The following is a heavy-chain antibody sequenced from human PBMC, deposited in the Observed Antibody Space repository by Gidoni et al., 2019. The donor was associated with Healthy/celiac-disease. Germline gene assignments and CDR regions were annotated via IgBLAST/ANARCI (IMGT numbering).Heavy chain of an antibody. CDR3: TREMEAYYYGSGSYHDAFDI. CDR1: GFSLGDYA. Sequence: EVQLVESGGGVVKPGRSLRLSCTASGFSLGDYALSWFRQAPGKGLEWVGFIRSKAYGGTTEYDASVKGRFTISRDDSKSIAYLQMNSLKTEDTAVYYCTREMEAYYYGSGSYHDAFDIWGQGTMVTVSS. D-gene: IGHD3-10*01. CDR2: IRSKAYGGTT. V-gene: IGHV3-49*05. J-gene: IGHJ3*02.